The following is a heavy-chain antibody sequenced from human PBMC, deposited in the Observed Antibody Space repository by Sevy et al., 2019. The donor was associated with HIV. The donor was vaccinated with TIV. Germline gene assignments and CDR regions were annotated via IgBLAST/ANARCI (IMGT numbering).Heavy chain of an antibody. CDR1: GLTFSSYS. CDR3: TRDRIAVAGTVSDY. J-gene: IGHJ4*02. CDR2: ISSSSSTI. V-gene: IGHV3-48*02. D-gene: IGHD6-19*01. Sequence: GGSLRLSCAASGLTFSSYSMNWVRQAPGKGLEWVSHISSSSSTIYYADSVKGRFTISRDNAKNSLYLQMNSLRDEDTAVYYCTRDRIAVAGTVSDYWGQGTLVTVSS.